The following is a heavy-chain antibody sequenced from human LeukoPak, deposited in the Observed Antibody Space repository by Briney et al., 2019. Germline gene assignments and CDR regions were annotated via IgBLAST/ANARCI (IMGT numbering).Heavy chain of an antibody. D-gene: IGHD1-26*01. CDR2: IYHSGST. CDR1: GYSITSGYY. J-gene: IGHJ4*02. Sequence: PSETLSLTCTVSGYSITSGYYWGWIRPPPGKGLEWFGNIYHSGSTYYNPSLKSRVTISVDTSKNQFSLKLSSVTAADTAVYYCADGLVGATTNWGQGTLVTVSS. V-gene: IGHV4-38-2*02. CDR3: ADGLVGATTN.